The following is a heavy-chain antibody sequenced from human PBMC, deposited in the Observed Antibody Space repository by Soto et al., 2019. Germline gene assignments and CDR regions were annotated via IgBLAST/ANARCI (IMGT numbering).Heavy chain of an antibody. V-gene: IGHV4-39*07. CDR2: IYFSGRA. D-gene: IGHD6-13*01. J-gene: IGHJ4*02. CDR1: GDSISSSSNYY. CDR3: ARVDRRQQLFDY. Sequence: LSLTCTVSGDSISSSSNYYWGWIRQPPGKGLEWIGSIYFSGRAYYSPSLKSRVTISVDTSKNQFSLKLSSVTAADTAVYYCARVDRRQQLFDYWGQGTLVTVSS.